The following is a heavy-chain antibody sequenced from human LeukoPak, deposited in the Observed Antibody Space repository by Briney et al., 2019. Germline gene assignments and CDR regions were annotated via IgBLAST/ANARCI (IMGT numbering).Heavy chain of an antibody. CDR3: ARSHAFDI. CDR1: GYTFTNYG. CDR2: ISAYDGTT. J-gene: IGHJ3*02. V-gene: IGHV1-18*01. Sequence: ASVKVSCKASGYTFTNYGISWVRQAPGQGLEWMGWISAYDGTTDFAQEFQARVTMTKDTSTKTAYMELRGLRSDDTAVYYCARSHAFDIWGQGTMVTVSS.